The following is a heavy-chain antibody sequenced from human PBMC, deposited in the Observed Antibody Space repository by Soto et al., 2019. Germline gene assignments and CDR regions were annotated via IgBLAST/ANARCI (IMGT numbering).Heavy chain of an antibody. CDR3: ARYEDDFWSGFYYYYGMDV. D-gene: IGHD3-3*01. Sequence: QVQLVQSGAEVKKPGASVKVSCKASGYTFTSYGISWVRQAPGQGLEWMGWISAYNGNTNYAQKLQGRVTMTTDTSTSTAYMELRSVRSDDTAVYYCARYEDDFWSGFYYYYGMDVWGQGTTVTVSS. V-gene: IGHV1-18*01. J-gene: IGHJ6*02. CDR1: GYTFTSYG. CDR2: ISAYNGNT.